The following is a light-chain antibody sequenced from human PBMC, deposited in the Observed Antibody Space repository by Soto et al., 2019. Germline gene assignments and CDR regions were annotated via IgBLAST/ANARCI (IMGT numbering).Light chain of an antibody. V-gene: IGKV1-5*03. CDR1: QTISSC. J-gene: IGKJ1*01. CDR2: KAS. Sequence: DIQMTQSPSTLSGSVGDRVTITCRASQTISSCLAWYQQKPGKAPKLLIYKASTLKSGVPSRFSGSGSGTEFPLTIRSLQPDDFAPYYCQHYNSYSEAFGQGTKV. CDR3: QHYNSYSEA.